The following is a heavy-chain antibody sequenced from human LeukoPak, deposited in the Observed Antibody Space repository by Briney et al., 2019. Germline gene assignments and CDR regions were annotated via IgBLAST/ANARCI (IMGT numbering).Heavy chain of an antibody. CDR1: GFTFSPYA. J-gene: IGHJ4*02. CDR3: AKGARGGTVYYFDY. V-gene: IGHV3-30*02. Sequence: GGSLRLSCAASGFTFSPYAMHWVRQAPGKGLEWVAVIWYGGSNKYYADSVKGRFTISRDNSKNTLYLQMNSLRAEDTAVYYCAKGARGGTVYYFDYWGQGTLVTVSS. D-gene: IGHD1-14*01. CDR2: IWYGGSNK.